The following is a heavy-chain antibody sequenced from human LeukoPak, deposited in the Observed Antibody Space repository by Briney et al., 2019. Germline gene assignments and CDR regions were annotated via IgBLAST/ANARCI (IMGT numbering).Heavy chain of an antibody. CDR3: ATDGAGFDT. CDR2: INIGGTNT. CDR1: GFTFNDYY. V-gene: IGHV3-11*01. J-gene: IGHJ5*02. Sequence: GGSLRLSCAASGFTFNDYYMSWIRQAPGKGLEWLSYINIGGTNTHYADSVKGRFTISRDNAKKSLYLEMNNLRAEDTAVYHCATDGAGFDTWGQGVLVTVS.